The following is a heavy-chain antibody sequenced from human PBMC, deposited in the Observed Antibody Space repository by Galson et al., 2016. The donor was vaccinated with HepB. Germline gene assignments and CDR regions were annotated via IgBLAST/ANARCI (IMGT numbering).Heavy chain of an antibody. CDR2: IYPGDSNT. V-gene: IGHV5-51*01. Sequence: QSGAEVKKPGESLKISCQASGYSFPTYWIGWVRQVPGKGLEWLGVIYPGDSNTRYNPSFQGQVTISADKSTSTAYVQWSTLMASDTARYYCARHRLHSYGNVGFDYWGRGTLVTVSS. J-gene: IGHJ4*02. CDR1: GYSFPTYW. D-gene: IGHD5-18*01. CDR3: ARHRLHSYGNVGFDY.